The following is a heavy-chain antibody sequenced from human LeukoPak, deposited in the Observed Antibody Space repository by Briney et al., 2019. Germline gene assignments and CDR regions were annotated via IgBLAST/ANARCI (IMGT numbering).Heavy chain of an antibody. CDR3: ARDPHAQVGATLFDY. D-gene: IGHD1-26*01. Sequence: GGSLRLSCAASGFTFSSYSMNWVRQAPGKGLEWVSSISSSSSYIYYADSVKGRFTISRDNAKNSLYLQMNSLRAEDTAVYYCARDPHAQVGATLFDYWGQGTLVTVSS. V-gene: IGHV3-21*01. CDR1: GFTFSSYS. J-gene: IGHJ4*02. CDR2: ISSSSSYI.